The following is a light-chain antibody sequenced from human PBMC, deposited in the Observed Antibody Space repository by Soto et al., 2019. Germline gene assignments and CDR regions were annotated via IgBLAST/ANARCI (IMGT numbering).Light chain of an antibody. CDR3: HQYGSSPPWT. J-gene: IGKJ1*01. V-gene: IGKV3-15*01. CDR2: RTS. CDR1: QSISSN. Sequence: EIVMTQSPATLSVSPGERATLSCRASQSISSNLTWYQQKPGQAPRLLMFRTSSRATGFPARFSGSGSGTEFTLTISRLEPEDFAVYYCHQYGSSPPWTFGQGTKVDIK.